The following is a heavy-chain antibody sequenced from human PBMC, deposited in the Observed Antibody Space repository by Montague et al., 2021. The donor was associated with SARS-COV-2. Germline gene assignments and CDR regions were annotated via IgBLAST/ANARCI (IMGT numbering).Heavy chain of an antibody. J-gene: IGHJ4*02. V-gene: IGHV4-39*02. CDR2: VSYIATP. D-gene: IGHD3-16*02. CDR1: GGSIISTSYD. CDR3: AGLGITLGGVIVICYYFDF. Sequence: SETLSLTCTVSGGSIISTSYDWGWIRQPPGKGLDWIGSVSYIATPYSTPSLKSRVTMSVDTSRNHLSLNLGSVTVADTAVYYCAGLGITLGGVIVICYYFDFWGQGTLVTVSS.